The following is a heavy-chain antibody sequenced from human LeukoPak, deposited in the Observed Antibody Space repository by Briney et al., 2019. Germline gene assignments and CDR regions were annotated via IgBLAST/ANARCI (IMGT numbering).Heavy chain of an antibody. D-gene: IGHD6-19*01. CDR3: ARDRTIEVVLTIGYFDL. V-gene: IGHV4-34*01. CDR1: GGSFSGYY. Sequence: PSETLSLTCAVYGGSFSGYYWSWIRQPPGKGLEWIGEINHSGSTNYNPSLKSRVTISVDTSKNQFSLKLSSVTAADTAVYYCARDRTIEVVLTIGYFDLWGRGTLVTVSS. CDR2: INHSGST. J-gene: IGHJ2*01.